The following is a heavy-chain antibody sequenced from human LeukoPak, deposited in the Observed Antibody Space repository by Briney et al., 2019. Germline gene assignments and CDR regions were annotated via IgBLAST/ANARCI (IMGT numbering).Heavy chain of an antibody. Sequence: GGSLRLSCAASGFTFSSYSMNWVRQAPGDGLEWVSSISSSSSYIYYADSVKGRFTISRDNAKNSLYLQMNSLRAEDTAVYYCSGELLWGPDYWGQGTLVTVSS. D-gene: IGHD3-10*01. J-gene: IGHJ4*02. CDR2: ISSSSSYI. V-gene: IGHV3-21*01. CDR1: GFTFSSYS. CDR3: SGELLWGPDY.